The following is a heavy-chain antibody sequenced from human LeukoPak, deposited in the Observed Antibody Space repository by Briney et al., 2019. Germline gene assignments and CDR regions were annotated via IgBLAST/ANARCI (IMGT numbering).Heavy chain of an antibody. Sequence: GGSLRLSCAASGCTFSSYSMHGVRQPPAKGLERVSSISSSSSNVYYADSVKGRFTISRDNAKNTLYLQMNSLRAEDTAVYYCARPSGSYYVNFDYWGQGTLVTVSS. J-gene: IGHJ4*02. CDR3: ARPSGSYYVNFDY. CDR2: ISSSSSNV. CDR1: GCTFSSYS. D-gene: IGHD1-26*01. V-gene: IGHV3-21*01.